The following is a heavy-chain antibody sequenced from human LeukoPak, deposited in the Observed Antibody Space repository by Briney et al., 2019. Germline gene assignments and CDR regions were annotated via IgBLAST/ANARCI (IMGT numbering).Heavy chain of an antibody. CDR1: GFTFSSYA. J-gene: IGHJ3*02. CDR3: AKSSLYYDILTGFIHDAFDI. D-gene: IGHD3-9*01. V-gene: IGHV3-23*01. Sequence: GGSLRLSCAASGFTFSSYAMSWVRQAPGKWLEWVSAISGSGGSTYYADSVKGRFTISRDNSKNTLYLQMNSLRAEDTAVYYCAKSSLYYDILTGFIHDAFDIWGQGTMVTVSS. CDR2: ISGSGGST.